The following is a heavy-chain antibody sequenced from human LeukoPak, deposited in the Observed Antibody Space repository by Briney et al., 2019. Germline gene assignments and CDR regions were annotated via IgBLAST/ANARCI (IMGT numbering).Heavy chain of an antibody. J-gene: IGHJ4*02. V-gene: IGHV4-30-4*08. Sequence: PSETLSLTCTVSGGSISSGDYYWSWIRQPPGKGLEWIGYIYYSGSTYYNPSLKSRVTISVDTSKNQFSLKLSSVTAADTAVYYCARADQLERLGYFDYWGQGTLVTVSS. CDR1: GGSISSGDYY. D-gene: IGHD1-1*01. CDR2: IYYSGST. CDR3: ARADQLERLGYFDY.